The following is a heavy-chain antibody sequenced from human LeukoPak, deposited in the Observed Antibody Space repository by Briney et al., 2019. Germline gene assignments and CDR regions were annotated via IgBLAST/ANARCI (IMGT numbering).Heavy chain of an antibody. CDR3: ARVGAIVARLPHFDY. CDR2: ISSSSTYI. D-gene: IGHD5-12*01. J-gene: IGHJ4*02. Sequence: PGGSLRLSCAASGFTFSTFSMNWVRQAPGKGLEWVSSISSSSTYIHYADSVKGRFTISRDNAKNSLYLQMNSLRAEDTAVYYCARVGAIVARLPHFDYWGQGTLVTVSS. CDR1: GFTFSTFS. V-gene: IGHV3-21*01.